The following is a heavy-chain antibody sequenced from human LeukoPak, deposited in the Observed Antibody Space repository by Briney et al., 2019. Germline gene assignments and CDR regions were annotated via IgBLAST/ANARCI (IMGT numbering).Heavy chain of an antibody. CDR3: AKDRRNYYDSSGYLFSDAFDI. Sequence: GRSLRLSCAASGFTFSRYGMHWVRQAPGKGLEWVAVIWYDGSNKYYADSVKGRFTISRDNSKNTLYLQMNSLRAEDTAVYYCAKDRRNYYDSSGYLFSDAFDIWGQGTMVTVSS. D-gene: IGHD3-22*01. CDR2: IWYDGSNK. CDR1: GFTFSRYG. V-gene: IGHV3-33*06. J-gene: IGHJ3*02.